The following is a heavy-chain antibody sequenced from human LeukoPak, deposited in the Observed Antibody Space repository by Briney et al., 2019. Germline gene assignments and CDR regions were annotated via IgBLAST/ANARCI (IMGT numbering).Heavy chain of an antibody. CDR1: GYTFTSDY. CDR2: IYPSGGTT. D-gene: IGHD3-3*01. CDR3: ARAITIFGAAIPAY. Sequence: ASVKVSCKASGYTFTSDYIHWVRQAPGQGLEWIGIIYPSGGTTNYAQKFQGRVTMTRDISTSTVYMELSSLRSEDTAVYYCARAITIFGAAIPAYWGQGTLVTVSS. V-gene: IGHV1-46*01. J-gene: IGHJ4*02.